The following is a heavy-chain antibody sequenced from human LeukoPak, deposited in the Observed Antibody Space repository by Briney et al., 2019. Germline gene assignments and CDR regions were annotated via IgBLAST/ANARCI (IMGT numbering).Heavy chain of an antibody. CDR1: GFTFSSYA. V-gene: IGHV3-30*04. D-gene: IGHD3-3*01. CDR3: ASEIIFGSFDY. Sequence: GGSLRLSCAASGFTFSSYAMHWVRQAPGKGLEWVAVISYDGSNKYYADSVKGRFTISRDNSKNTLYLQMNSLRAEDTAVYYCASEIIFGSFDYWDQGTLVTVSS. J-gene: IGHJ4*02. CDR2: ISYDGSNK.